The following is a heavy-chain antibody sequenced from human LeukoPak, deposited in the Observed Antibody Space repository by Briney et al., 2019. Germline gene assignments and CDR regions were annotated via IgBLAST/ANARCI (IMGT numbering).Heavy chain of an antibody. D-gene: IGHD6-19*01. CDR2: IWYDAYNK. CDR3: ARVAVAGTYYYYYMDV. CDR1: GFTFSSYA. Sequence: GSLRLSCAASGFTFSSYAMSWVRQAPGKGLEWVAVIWYDAYNKYYADSVKGRFTISRDNSKNTLYLQMNSLRAEDTAVYYCARVAVAGTYYYYYMDVWGKGTTVTVSS. V-gene: IGHV3-33*08. J-gene: IGHJ6*03.